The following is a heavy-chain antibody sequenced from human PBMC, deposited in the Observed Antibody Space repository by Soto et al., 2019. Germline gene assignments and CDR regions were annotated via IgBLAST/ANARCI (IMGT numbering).Heavy chain of an antibody. Sequence: GASVKVSCKASGYTFTSYGISWVRQAPGQGLEWMGWISAYNGNTNYAQKLQGRVTMTTDTSTSTAYMELRSLRSDDTAVYYCARATEGLEYCGGDCYPFIDYWGQGTLVTVSS. D-gene: IGHD2-21*02. V-gene: IGHV1-18*04. CDR1: GYTFTSYG. CDR3: ARATEGLEYCGGDCYPFIDY. J-gene: IGHJ4*02. CDR2: ISAYNGNT.